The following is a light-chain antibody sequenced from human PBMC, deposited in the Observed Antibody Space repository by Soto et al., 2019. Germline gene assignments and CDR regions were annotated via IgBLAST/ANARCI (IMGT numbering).Light chain of an antibody. J-gene: IGKJ1*01. Sequence: EIGVTQSPGTLSLSPGERATLSCRASQSVSSSSLDWYQQKPGQAPRLLIYGASSRATEIPDRFNVSGSGTDFTLTISRLEPEDFAVYYCQQHGSSPRTFGQGTKVELK. CDR1: QSVSSSS. V-gene: IGKV3-20*01. CDR3: QQHGSSPRT. CDR2: GAS.